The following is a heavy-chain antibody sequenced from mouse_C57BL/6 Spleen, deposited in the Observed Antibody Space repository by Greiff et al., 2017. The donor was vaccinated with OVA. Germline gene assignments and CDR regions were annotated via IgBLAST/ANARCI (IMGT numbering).Heavy chain of an antibody. CDR3: AREGYYGSEDYFDY. Sequence: WSWIRQFPGNKLEWIGYIYYSGTITYNPSLTSRTTITRDTPKNQFFLEMNSLTAEDTATYYCAREGYYGSEDYFDYWGQGTTLTVSS. V-gene: IGHV3-5*01. D-gene: IGHD1-1*01. J-gene: IGHJ2*01. CDR2: IYYSGTI.